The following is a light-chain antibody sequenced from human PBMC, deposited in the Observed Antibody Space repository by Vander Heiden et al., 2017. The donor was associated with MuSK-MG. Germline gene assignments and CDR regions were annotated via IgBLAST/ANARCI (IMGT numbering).Light chain of an antibody. CDR3: QQRSNWALT. Sequence: EIGLTQSTATLSLSPGERATLSCRASQSVSSYLAWYQQKPGQAPRLLIYDASNRATGIPARFSGSGSGTDFTLTISSLEPEDFAVYYCQQRSNWALTFGGGTKVEIK. J-gene: IGKJ4*01. V-gene: IGKV3-11*01. CDR1: QSVSSY. CDR2: DAS.